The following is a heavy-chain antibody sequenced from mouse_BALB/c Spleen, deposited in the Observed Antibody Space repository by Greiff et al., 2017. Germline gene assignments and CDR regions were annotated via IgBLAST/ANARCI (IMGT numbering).Heavy chain of an antibody. CDR2: ISSGGSYT. CDR3: ARDSYDYSFAY. D-gene: IGHD2-4*01. CDR1: GFTFSSYA. V-gene: IGHV5-9-4*01. J-gene: IGHJ3*01. Sequence: EVMLVESGGGLVKPGGSLKLSCAASGFTFSSYAMSWVRQSPEKRLEWVAEISSGGSYTYYPDTVTGRFTISRDNAKNTLYLEMSSLRSEDTAMYYCARDSYDYSFAYWGQGTLVTVSA.